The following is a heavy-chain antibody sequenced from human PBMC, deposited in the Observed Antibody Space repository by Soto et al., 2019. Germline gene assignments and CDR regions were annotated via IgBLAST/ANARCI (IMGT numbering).Heavy chain of an antibody. CDR2: IYYSGST. CDR1: GGSISIGDYY. V-gene: IGHV4-30-4*01. Sequence: SETLSLTCTVSGGSISIGDYYLNWIRQPPGKGLEWIGYIYYSGSTSYNASLKSRTSISADPSNNQFSLKLHSLTAADTAVYFCGTMPIVVEPAPMDVWGPGTSVTVS. J-gene: IGHJ6*02. CDR3: GTMPIVVEPAPMDV. D-gene: IGHD2-2*01.